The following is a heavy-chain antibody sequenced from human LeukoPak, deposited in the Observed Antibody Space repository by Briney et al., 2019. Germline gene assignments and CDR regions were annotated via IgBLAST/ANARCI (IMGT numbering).Heavy chain of an antibody. J-gene: IGHJ3*02. D-gene: IGHD3-9*01. V-gene: IGHV1-18*01. CDR1: NYSFTDYG. CDR2: ISTYTGNT. CDR3: ARDLTPHYDILTGYPDAFDI. Sequence: ASVKVSCKASNYSFTDYGIGWVRQAPGQGLEWMGWISTYTGNTNYAQKLQGRVTMTTDTSTSTAYMELRSLRSDDTAVYYCARDLTPHYDILTGYPDAFDIWGQGTMVTVSS.